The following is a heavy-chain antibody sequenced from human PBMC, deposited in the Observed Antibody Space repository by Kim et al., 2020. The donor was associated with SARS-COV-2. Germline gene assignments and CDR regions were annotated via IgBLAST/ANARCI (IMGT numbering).Heavy chain of an antibody. Sequence: KGRFTITRGNSKHTLYLQMTSLRAEDTAVYYCAKDPSYSSSWYGYYFDYWGQGTLVTVSS. D-gene: IGHD6-13*01. J-gene: IGHJ4*02. CDR3: AKDPSYSSSWYGYYFDY. V-gene: IGHV3-23*01.